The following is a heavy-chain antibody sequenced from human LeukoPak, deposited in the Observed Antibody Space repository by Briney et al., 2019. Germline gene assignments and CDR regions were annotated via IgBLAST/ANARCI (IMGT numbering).Heavy chain of an antibody. CDR1: GYSFTTYW. J-gene: IGHJ4*02. CDR3: ARPRDNRYFDWLSFDY. D-gene: IGHD3-9*01. CDR2: IYPGDSDT. Sequence: GESLKISCKGSGYSFTTYWVAWMRQMPGKGLEWMGIIYPGDSDTRYSPSFQGQVTISADKSISTAYLQWSSLKASDTAIYYCARPRDNRYFDWLSFDYWGQGTLVTVSS. V-gene: IGHV5-51*01.